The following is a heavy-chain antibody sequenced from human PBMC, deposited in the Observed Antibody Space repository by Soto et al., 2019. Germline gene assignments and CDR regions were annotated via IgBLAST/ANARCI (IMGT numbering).Heavy chain of an antibody. J-gene: IGHJ5*02. CDR1: CYSISSGYY. D-gene: IGHD3-3*01. CDR2: IYHSGST. Sequence: LSLTCVVSCYSISSGYYLGWIRQPPGKGLEWIGSIYHSGSTHYNPSLKSRVTISVDTSKNQFSLKLSSVTAADTAVYYCARVENDVWSGYRFGPWGQGTLVTVSS. CDR3: ARVENDVWSGYRFGP. V-gene: IGHV4-38-2*01.